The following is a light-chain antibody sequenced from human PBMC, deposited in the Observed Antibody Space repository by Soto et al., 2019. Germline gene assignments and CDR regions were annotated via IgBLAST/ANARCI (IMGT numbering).Light chain of an antibody. CDR2: GAS. Sequence: EIVQTQSPATLSVSPGERATLSCRASQSVSTNLAWYQQKLGQAPRLLIYGASTRATGIPARFSGSGSGTEFTLTISSLQPDDFATYYCQQYNSWWTFGQGTKVDIK. CDR3: QQYNSWWT. CDR1: QSVSTN. J-gene: IGKJ1*01. V-gene: IGKV3-15*01.